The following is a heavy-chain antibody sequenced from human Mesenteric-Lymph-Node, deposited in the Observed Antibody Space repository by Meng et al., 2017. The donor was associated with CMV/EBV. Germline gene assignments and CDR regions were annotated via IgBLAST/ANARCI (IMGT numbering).Heavy chain of an antibody. V-gene: IGHV3-74*01. CDR2: INSDGSGT. CDR1: GFTFSSYW. CDR3: ARDKGYCSSTSCYWFDP. D-gene: IGHD2-2*01. Sequence: GESLKISCAASGFTFSSYWMHWVRQAPGKGLVWVSRINSDGSGTSYADSVKGRFTISRDNAKNTLYLQMNSLRAEDTAVYYCARDKGYCSSTSCYWFDPWGQGTLVTVSS. J-gene: IGHJ5*02.